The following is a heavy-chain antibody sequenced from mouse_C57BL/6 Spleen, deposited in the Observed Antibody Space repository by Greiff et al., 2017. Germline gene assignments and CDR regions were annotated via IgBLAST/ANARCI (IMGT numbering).Heavy chain of an antibody. Sequence: EVQLQQSGPELVKPGASVKMSCKASGYTFTDYNMHWVKQSHGKSLEWIGYINPNNGGTSYNQKFKGKATLTVNQSSSTAYVDLRNLTSEDSAVYYCARDDYVGFADWGQGTLVTVSA. CDR2: INPNNGGT. CDR1: GYTFTDYN. CDR3: ARDDYVGFAD. V-gene: IGHV1-22*01. D-gene: IGHD2-4*01. J-gene: IGHJ3*01.